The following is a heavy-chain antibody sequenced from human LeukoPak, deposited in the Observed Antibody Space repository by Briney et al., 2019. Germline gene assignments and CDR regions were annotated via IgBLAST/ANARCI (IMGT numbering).Heavy chain of an antibody. CDR2: IYYSGGT. V-gene: IGHV4-59*12. Sequence: SETLSLTCTVSGGSISSYYWSWIRQPPGKGLEWIGYIYYSGGTNYNPSLKSRVTISVDTSKNQFSLKLSSVTAADTAVYYCARVSGPSSGFYWGQGTLVTVSS. D-gene: IGHD6-19*01. CDR3: ARVSGPSSGFY. J-gene: IGHJ4*02. CDR1: GGSISSYY.